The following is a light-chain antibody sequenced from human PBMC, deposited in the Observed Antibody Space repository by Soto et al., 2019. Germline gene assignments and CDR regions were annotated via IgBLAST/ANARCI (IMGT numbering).Light chain of an antibody. V-gene: IGKV3-15*01. CDR1: QSISGT. CDR3: XQYDNWPWT. J-gene: IGKJ1*01. Sequence: EVVMTQSPATLSVSPGGRATLSCRASQSISGTLAWYQQKPGQAPRLLIHGASTRAPGFPARFSGSGSGTDFTLTISSLQSEDXAVYXXXQYDNWPWTFGQGTKVEIK. CDR2: GAS.